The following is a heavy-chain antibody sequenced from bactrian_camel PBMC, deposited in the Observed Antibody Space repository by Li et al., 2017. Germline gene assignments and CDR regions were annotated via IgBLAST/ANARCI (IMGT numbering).Heavy chain of an antibody. D-gene: IGHD4*01. CDR1: GSGYVSGTYC. Sequence: HVQLVESGGGSVQSGGSLRISCTASGSGYVSGTYCLGWFRQVPGKEREGVAAIAPATGSTYYDDSVKGRFTVSHVNANNTLHLQMNSLKPEDTAVYYCAANSDYWRWAYASGGNSWGQGTQVTVS. CDR2: IAPATGST. J-gene: IGHJ4*01. V-gene: IGHV3S1*01. CDR3: AANSDYWRWAYASGGNS.